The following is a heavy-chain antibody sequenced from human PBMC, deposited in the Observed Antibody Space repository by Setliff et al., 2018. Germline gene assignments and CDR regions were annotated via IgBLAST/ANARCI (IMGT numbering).Heavy chain of an antibody. CDR1: GDSISSGSYY. V-gene: IGHV4-61*09. D-gene: IGHD3-3*01. J-gene: IGHJ6*03. CDR2: FHTGGST. Sequence: SETLSLTCTVSGDSISSGSYYWTGIRQPAGKGLEWIGHFHTGGSTNYNRSLRSRVSISVDTSKNQFSLKLSSVTAADTAVYYCARGIPAYDFWSGYYIGYYYYMDVWGKGTTVTVSS. CDR3: ARGIPAYDFWSGYYIGYYYYMDV.